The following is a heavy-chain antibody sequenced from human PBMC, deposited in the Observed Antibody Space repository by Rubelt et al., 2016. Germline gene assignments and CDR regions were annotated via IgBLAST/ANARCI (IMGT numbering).Heavy chain of an antibody. CDR3: ARGLGPVVAAVNWFDP. D-gene: IGHD2-15*01. J-gene: IGHJ5*02. CDR2: INHSGST. V-gene: IGHV4-34*01. CDR1: GGSFSGYY. Sequence: QVQLQQWGAGLLKPSETLSLTCAVYGGSFSGYYWSWIRQPPGKGLEWIGEINHSGSTNYNPSLKSVVLISVATSNSRSSCGLSSVTGADTAGYYCARGLGPVVAAVNWFDPWGRGALGSVSS.